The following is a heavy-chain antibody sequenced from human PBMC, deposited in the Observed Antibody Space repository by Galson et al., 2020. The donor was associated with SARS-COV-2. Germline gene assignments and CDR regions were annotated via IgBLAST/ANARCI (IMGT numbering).Heavy chain of an antibody. J-gene: IGHJ5*02. CDR1: GGSFSRFA. Sequence: KISCKASGGSFSRFAISWVRQVPGQGLEWMGEIIPMFGKPNYAQKFQDRVTIIADALTRTAYIEVRSLTSEDTAVYYCARDRFCADADCPWGQGSLITVSS. V-gene: IGHV1-69*01. CDR3: ARDRFCADADCP. CDR2: IIPMFGKP. D-gene: IGHD3-3*01.